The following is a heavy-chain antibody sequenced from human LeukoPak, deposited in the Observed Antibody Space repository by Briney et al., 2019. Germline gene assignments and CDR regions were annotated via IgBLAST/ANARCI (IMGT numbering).Heavy chain of an antibody. Sequence: SETLSLTCTVSGGSISSSSYYWGWIRQPPGKGLEWIGSIYYSGSTYYNPSLKSRVTISVDTSKNQFSLKLSSVTAADTAVYYCASSARGVLMVYALPGGGQGTLVTVSS. V-gene: IGHV4-39*01. J-gene: IGHJ4*01. CDR1: GGSISSSSYY. CDR3: ASSARGVLMVYALPG. D-gene: IGHD2-8*01. CDR2: IYYSGST.